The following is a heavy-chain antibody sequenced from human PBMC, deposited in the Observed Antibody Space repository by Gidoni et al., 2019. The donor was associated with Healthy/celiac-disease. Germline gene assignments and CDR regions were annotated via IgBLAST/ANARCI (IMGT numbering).Heavy chain of an antibody. CDR1: GFTFSSYG. CDR3: ARDLGVD. CDR2: IWYDGSNK. Sequence: QVQLVESGGGVVQPGRSLRLSCAASGFTFSSYGMPWVRQAPGKGLEWVAVIWYDGSNKYYADSVKGRFTISRDNSKNTLYLQMNSLRAEDTAVHYCARDLGVDWGQGTLVTVSS. D-gene: IGHD3-16*01. J-gene: IGHJ4*02. V-gene: IGHV3-33*01.